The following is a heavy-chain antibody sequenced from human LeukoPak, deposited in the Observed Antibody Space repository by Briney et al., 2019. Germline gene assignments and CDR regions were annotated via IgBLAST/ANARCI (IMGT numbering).Heavy chain of an antibody. CDR1: GYTFTSYY. CDR2: INPSGGST. J-gene: IGHJ4*02. Sequence: GASVKVSCKASGYTFTSYYMHWVRQAPGQGLEGMGIINPSGGSTSYAQKFQGRVTMTRDTSTSTVYRELSSLRSADTAVYYCATNVAYSNFDYWGQGTLVTVSS. V-gene: IGHV1-46*01. D-gene: IGHD4-11*01. CDR3: ATNVAYSNFDY.